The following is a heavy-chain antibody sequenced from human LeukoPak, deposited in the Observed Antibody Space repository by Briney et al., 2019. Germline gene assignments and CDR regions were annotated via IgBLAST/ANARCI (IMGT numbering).Heavy chain of an antibody. CDR1: GFTFSSYG. CDR3: ARDPLNGYYYGSTYFDY. V-gene: IGHV3-30*03. Sequence: GGSLRLSCAASGFTFSSYGMHWVRQAPGKGLEWVAVISYDGSNKYYADSVKGRFTISRDNAKNTLYLQMNSLRAEDTAVYYCARDPLNGYYYGSTYFDYWGQGTLVTVSS. J-gene: IGHJ4*02. CDR2: ISYDGSNK. D-gene: IGHD3-10*01.